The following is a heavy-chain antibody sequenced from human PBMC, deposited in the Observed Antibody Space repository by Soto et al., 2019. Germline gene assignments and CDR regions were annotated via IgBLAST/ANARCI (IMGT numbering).Heavy chain of an antibody. V-gene: IGHV3-30-3*01. J-gene: IGHJ4*02. CDR2: ISYDGSNK. D-gene: IGHD2-15*01. CDR1: GFTFSNYA. Sequence: QVQLLESGGGEVQPGTSLRLSCAASGFTFSNYAMHWVRQAPGKGLEWVAGISYDGSNKYYVDSVKGRVTSSRDNSNNTLYLKKDSLRPEDPAVYYCASGGYRGDWHSDYWGQGSLVTVS. CDR3: ASGGYRGDWHSDY.